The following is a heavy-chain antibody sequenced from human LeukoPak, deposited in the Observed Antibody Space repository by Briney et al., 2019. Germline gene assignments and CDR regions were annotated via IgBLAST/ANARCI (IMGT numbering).Heavy chain of an antibody. CDR2: IRSKANSYAT. Sequence: QPGGSLKLSCAASGFTFSGSAMHWVRQASGKGLEWVGRIRSKANSYATAYAASVKGRFTISRDDSKNTAYLQMNSLKTEDTAVYYCTSGYSYGLGHYYYYGMDVWGQGTTVTVSS. J-gene: IGHJ6*02. D-gene: IGHD5-18*01. CDR1: GFTFSGSA. CDR3: TSGYSYGLGHYYYYGMDV. V-gene: IGHV3-73*01.